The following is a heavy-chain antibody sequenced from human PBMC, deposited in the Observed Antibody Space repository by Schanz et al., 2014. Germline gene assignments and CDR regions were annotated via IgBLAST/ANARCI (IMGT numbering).Heavy chain of an antibody. D-gene: IGHD1-26*01. CDR3: ARDFRPYVGNYFDY. V-gene: IGHV1-18*01. Sequence: QVQLVQSGAEVKKPGASVKVSCKASGYTFSSYGITWVRQAPGQGLEWMGWINGYNGHTLYAQKFQGRVTMTTDTSTSTSYMELTSLRFDDTAVYYCARDFRPYVGNYFDYWGQGSLVTVSS. CDR2: INGYNGHT. CDR1: GYTFSSYG. J-gene: IGHJ4*02.